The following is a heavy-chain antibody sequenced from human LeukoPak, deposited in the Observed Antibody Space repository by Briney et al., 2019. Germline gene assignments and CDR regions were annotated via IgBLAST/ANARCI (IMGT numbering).Heavy chain of an antibody. CDR3: AKDGGSGYYYFDY. D-gene: IGHD3-22*01. Sequence: GGSLRLSCVASGFTFSTYTMNWIRQAPGKGLEWVSAISGSSGSTYYADSVKGRFTISRDNSKNTLYVQMNSLRAEDTAVYYCAKDGGSGYYYFDYWGQGTLVTVSS. CDR1: GFTFSTYT. V-gene: IGHV3-23*01. J-gene: IGHJ4*02. CDR2: ISGSSGST.